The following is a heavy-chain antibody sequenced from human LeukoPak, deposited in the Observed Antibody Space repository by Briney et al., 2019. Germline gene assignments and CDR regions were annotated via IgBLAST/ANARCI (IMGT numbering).Heavy chain of an antibody. Sequence: SETLSLTCTLSGGSISSYSWSWIRQPPGKGLEWIGYISYSGSTNYNPSVKSRVTISVDRSKNQLSLKLSSVAAADTAVYFCARGPQSRSYWYAYFDDWGQGTLVTVSS. J-gene: IGHJ4*02. CDR3: ARGPQSRSYWYAYFDD. D-gene: IGHD2-8*02. CDR2: ISYSGST. CDR1: GGSISSYS. V-gene: IGHV4-59*12.